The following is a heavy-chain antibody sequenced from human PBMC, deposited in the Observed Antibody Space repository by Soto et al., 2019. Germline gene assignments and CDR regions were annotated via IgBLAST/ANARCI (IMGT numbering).Heavy chain of an antibody. CDR3: ASAAPMATGANYYYDGMDV. J-gene: IGHJ6*02. V-gene: IGHV1-3*01. Sequence: QVQLVQSGAEVKKPGASVKVSCKASGYTFTSYAMHWVRQAPGQRLEWMGWINAGNGNTKYSQKFQGRVTITRDTAGSPAFXELSSMRSEDTAVYYCASAAPMATGANYYYDGMDVWGQGTTVTVSS. D-gene: IGHD5-12*01. CDR2: INAGNGNT. CDR1: GYTFTSYA.